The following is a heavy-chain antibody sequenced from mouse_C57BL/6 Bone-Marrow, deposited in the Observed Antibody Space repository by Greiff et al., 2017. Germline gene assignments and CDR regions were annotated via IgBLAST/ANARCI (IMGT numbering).Heavy chain of an antibody. V-gene: IGHV7-1*01. D-gene: IGHD3-1*01. Sequence: EVMLVESGGGLVQSGRSLRLSCATSGFTFSDFYMEWVRQAPGKGLEWIAASRNKANDYTTEYSASVKGRFIVSRDTSQSILYLQMNALRAEDTAMYYCARDGESGWYFDVWGTGTTVTVSS. CDR2: SRNKANDYTT. CDR1: GFTFSDFY. CDR3: ARDGESGWYFDV. J-gene: IGHJ1*03.